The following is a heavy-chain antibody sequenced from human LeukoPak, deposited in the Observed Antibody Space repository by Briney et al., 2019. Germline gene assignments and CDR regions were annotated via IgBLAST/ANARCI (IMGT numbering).Heavy chain of an antibody. J-gene: IGHJ4*02. CDR1: GFTFSIYW. D-gene: IGHD1-26*01. CDR2: IEQDGSEK. V-gene: IGHV3-7*04. CDR3: ARDGYSGSYYDY. Sequence: PGGSLRLSCEASGFTFSIYWMSWVRQAPGKGLEWVANIEQDGSEKYYVDSVKGRFTISRDNAKNSLYLQMNFLRAEDTAVYYCARDGYSGSYYDYWGQGTLVTVSS.